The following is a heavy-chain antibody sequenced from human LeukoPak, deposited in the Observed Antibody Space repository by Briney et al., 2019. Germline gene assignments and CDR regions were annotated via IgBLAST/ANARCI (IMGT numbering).Heavy chain of an antibody. J-gene: IGHJ5*02. CDR2: IYHSGST. D-gene: IGHD3-3*01. CDR3: ARTDYDFWSGYDASYNWFDP. CDR1: GGSISGGGYS. V-gene: IGHV4-30-2*01. Sequence: SQTLSLTCAVSGGSISGGGYSWSWIRQPPGKGLEWIGYIYHSGSTYYNPSLKSRVTISVDRSKNQFSLKLSSVTAADTAVYYCARTDYDFWSGYDASYNWFDPWGQGTLVTVSS.